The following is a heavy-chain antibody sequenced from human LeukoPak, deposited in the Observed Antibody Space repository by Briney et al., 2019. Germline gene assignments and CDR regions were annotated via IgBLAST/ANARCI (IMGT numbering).Heavy chain of an antibody. D-gene: IGHD3-10*01. CDR1: GYSISRGYY. V-gene: IGHV4-38-2*01. CDR2: IYHTGST. J-gene: IGHJ4*02. Sequence: PSETLSLTCGVSGYSISRGYYWAWIRQPPGKGLEWIGTIYHTGSTYYTPSLGSRVTISVETSKNEFSLNLNSVTAADTAVYYCARAGWIITSGIDYWGQGALVTVSS. CDR3: ARAGWIITSGIDY.